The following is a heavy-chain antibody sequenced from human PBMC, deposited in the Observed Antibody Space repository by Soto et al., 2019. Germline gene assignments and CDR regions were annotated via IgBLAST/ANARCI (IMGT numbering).Heavy chain of an antibody. V-gene: IGHV2-5*02. J-gene: IGHJ4*02. D-gene: IGHD2-15*01. Sequence: QITLNESGPTLVKPTQPLTLTCTFSGFSLSTSGVGVGWNRQPPGKALEWLALIYWDDDKRYSPSLKSRLTITKDTSKNPVVLTMTNMDPVDTATYYCAGVVAATLFDYWGQGTLVTVSS. CDR1: GFSLSTSGVG. CDR3: AGVVAATLFDY. CDR2: IYWDDDK.